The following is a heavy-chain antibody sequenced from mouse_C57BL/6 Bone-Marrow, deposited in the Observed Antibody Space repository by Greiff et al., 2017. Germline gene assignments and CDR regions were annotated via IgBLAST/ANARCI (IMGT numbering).Heavy chain of an antibody. J-gene: IGHJ1*03. Sequence: QVQLQQSGAELARPGASVKLSCKASGYTFTSYGISWVKQRTGQGLEWIGEIYPRSGNTYYNEKFKGKATLTADKSSSTAYMELRSLTSEDSAVYFCARPGCYVGWYFDVWGTGTTVTVSS. CDR2: IYPRSGNT. V-gene: IGHV1-81*01. CDR1: GYTFTSYG. CDR3: ARPGCYVGWYFDV. D-gene: IGHD1-1*02.